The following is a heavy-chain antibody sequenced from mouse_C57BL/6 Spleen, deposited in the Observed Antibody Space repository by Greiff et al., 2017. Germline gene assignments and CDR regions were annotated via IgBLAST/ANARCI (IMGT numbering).Heavy chain of an antibody. J-gene: IGHJ3*01. CDR1: GFNIKDDY. CDR3: TTASYYSNFAY. D-gene: IGHD2-5*01. CDR2: IDPENGDT. V-gene: IGHV14-4*01. Sequence: EVQLQQSGAELVRPGASVKLSCTASGFNIKDDYMHWVKQRPEQGLEWIGWIDPENGDTEYASKFQGKATITADTSSNTAYLQRSSLTSEDTAVYYCTTASYYSNFAYWGQGTLVTVSA.